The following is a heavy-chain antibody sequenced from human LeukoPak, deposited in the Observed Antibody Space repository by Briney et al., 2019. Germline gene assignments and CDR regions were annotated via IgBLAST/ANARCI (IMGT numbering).Heavy chain of an antibody. V-gene: IGHV4-4*09. D-gene: IGHD3-10*01. Sequence: SQTLSLTCTVSGGSIGGYYWSWIRQPPGKGLEWIGYIYSSGSTNYNPSLKSRVTISVDTSKNQFSLKLSSVTAADTAVYYCARGVWFGSNYYMDVWGKGTTVTVSS. CDR1: GGSIGGYY. CDR2: IYSSGST. J-gene: IGHJ6*03. CDR3: ARGVWFGSNYYMDV.